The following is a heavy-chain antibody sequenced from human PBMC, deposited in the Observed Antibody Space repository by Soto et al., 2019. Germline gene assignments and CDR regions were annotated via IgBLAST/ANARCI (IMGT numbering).Heavy chain of an antibody. J-gene: IGHJ5*02. CDR2: ISSSSSYI. Sequence: EVQLVESGGGLVKPGGSLRLSCAASGFTFSSYSMNWVHQAPGKGLEWVSSISSSSSYIYYADSVKGRFTISRDNAKNSLYLQMNSLTAEDTAVYYCASGAYGDYASVRWFDPWGQGTLVTVSS. V-gene: IGHV3-21*01. D-gene: IGHD4-17*01. CDR3: ASGAYGDYASVRWFDP. CDR1: GFTFSSYS.